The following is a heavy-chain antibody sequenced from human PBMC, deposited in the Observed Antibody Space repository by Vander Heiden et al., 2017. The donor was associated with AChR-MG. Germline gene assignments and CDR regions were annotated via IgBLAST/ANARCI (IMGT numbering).Heavy chain of an antibody. J-gene: IGHJ6*02. Sequence: QVQLQESGPGLVKPSQTLSLTCTVSVGPISSGDHYWSLLRQPPGKGLEWIGYIYYSGSTYYNPALKSRVTISVDTSKNQFSLKLSSVTAADTAVYYCARIYASGKNGMDVWGQGTTVTVSS. CDR2: IYYSGST. CDR3: ARIYASGKNGMDV. V-gene: IGHV4-30-4*01. D-gene: IGHD3-10*01. CDR1: VGPISSGDHY.